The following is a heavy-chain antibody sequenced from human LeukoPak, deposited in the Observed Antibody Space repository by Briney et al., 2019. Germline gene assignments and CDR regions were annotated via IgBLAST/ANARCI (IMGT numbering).Heavy chain of an antibody. CDR3: ARAPPVTAAKGSLDY. D-gene: IGHD2-2*01. J-gene: IGHJ4*02. V-gene: IGHV4-34*01. CDR2: INNSGST. CDR1: GGSFSGYY. Sequence: SETLSLTCAVYGGSFSGYYWSWIRPPPGKGLEWIGEINNSGSTNYNPSLKSRVTISVDTSKNQFSLMLTSVTAADTAEYYCARAPPVTAAKGSLDYWGQGTLVTVSS.